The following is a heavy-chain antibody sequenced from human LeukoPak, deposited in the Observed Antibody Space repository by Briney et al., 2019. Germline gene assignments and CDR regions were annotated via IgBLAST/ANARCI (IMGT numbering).Heavy chain of an antibody. V-gene: IGHV3-23*01. Sequence: GGSLRLSCAASGFTFSSYAMSWVPQAPGKGLELVSAISGSGGSTYYADSVKGRLTISRDNSKNTLYLQMNSLRAEDTAVYYCANSYDSSGYRGGFDYWGQGTLVTVSS. CDR3: ANSYDSSGYRGGFDY. CDR1: GFTFSSYA. J-gene: IGHJ4*02. D-gene: IGHD3-22*01. CDR2: ISGSGGST.